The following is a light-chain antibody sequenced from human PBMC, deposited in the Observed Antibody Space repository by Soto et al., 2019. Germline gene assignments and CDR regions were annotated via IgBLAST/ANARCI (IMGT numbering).Light chain of an antibody. CDR1: SSDVGGYNY. CDR2: EVS. J-gene: IGLJ2*01. CDR3: SSYAGSNILV. V-gene: IGLV2-8*01. Sequence: QSALAQPPSASGSPGQSVTISCTGTSSDVGGYNYVSWYQQHPGKAPKSMIYEVSKRPSGVPDRFSGSKSGNTASLTGSGLQAEDEADYYCSSYAGSNILVFGGGTKLTVL.